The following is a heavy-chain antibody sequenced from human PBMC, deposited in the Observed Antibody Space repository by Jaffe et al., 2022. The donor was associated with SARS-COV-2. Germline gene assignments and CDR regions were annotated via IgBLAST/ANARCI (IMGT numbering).Heavy chain of an antibody. CDR3: ARGVDDPDSSGYYYYYYGMDV. CDR1: GGTFSSYA. D-gene: IGHD3-22*01. J-gene: IGHJ6*02. CDR2: IIPIFGTA. V-gene: IGHV1-69*01. Sequence: QVQLVQSGAEVKKPGSSVKVSCKASGGTFSSYAISWVRQAPGQGLEWMGGIIPIFGTANYAQKFQGRVTITADESTSTAYMELSSLRSEDTAVYYCARGVDDPDSSGYYYYYYGMDVWGQGTTVTVSS.